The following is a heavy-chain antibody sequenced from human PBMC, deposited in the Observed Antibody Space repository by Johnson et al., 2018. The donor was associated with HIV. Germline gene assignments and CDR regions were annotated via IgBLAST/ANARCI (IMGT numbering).Heavy chain of an antibody. CDR2: INSDGSST. J-gene: IGHJ3*02. D-gene: IGHD2-15*01. Sequence: VQLVESGGGLVQPGRSLRLSCAASGFTFSSYWMHWVRQAPGKGLVWVSRINSDGSSTSYADSVKGRFTISRDNAKNTLYLQMNSLRAEDTAVYYCARAVCRGGRCYSHDAFDIWGQGTMVTVSS. V-gene: IGHV3-74*02. CDR1: GFTFSSYW. CDR3: ARAVCRGGRCYSHDAFDI.